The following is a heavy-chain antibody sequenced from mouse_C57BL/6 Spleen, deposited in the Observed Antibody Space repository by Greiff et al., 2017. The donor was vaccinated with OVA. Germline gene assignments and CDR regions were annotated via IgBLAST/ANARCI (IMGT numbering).Heavy chain of an antibody. V-gene: IGHV1-53*01. J-gene: IGHJ3*01. CDR3: AREDIYSNYAMAY. Sequence: QVHVKQPGTELVKPGASVKLSCKASGYTFTSYWMHWVKQRPGQGLEWIGNINPSNGGTNYNEKFKSKATLTVDKSSSTAYMQLSSLTSEDSAVYYCAREDIYSNYAMAYWGQGTLVTVSA. CDR2: INPSNGGT. CDR1: GYTFTSYW. D-gene: IGHD2-5*01.